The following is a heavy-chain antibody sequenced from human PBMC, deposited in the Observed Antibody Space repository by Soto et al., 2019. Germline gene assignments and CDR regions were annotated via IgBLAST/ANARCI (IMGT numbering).Heavy chain of an antibody. D-gene: IGHD3-22*01. CDR1: GFSLSTSGVG. Sequence: QITLKESGPTLVKPTQALTLTCTFSGFSLSTSGVGVGWIRQPPGKALEWLALIYWDDDKRYSPSLKSRLTITMDTSKNHVVLTMTNMDQLVTATYYCAHRRAAYYNSCGYYHATPAPFDYCGHGTPVTV. V-gene: IGHV2-5*02. CDR2: IYWDDDK. CDR3: AHRRAAYYNSCGYYHATPAPFDY. J-gene: IGHJ4*01.